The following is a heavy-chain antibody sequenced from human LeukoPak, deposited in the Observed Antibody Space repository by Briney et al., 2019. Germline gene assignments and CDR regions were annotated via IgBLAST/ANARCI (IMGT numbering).Heavy chain of an antibody. CDR2: IYYSGST. CDR3: ARDRLSYYMDV. Sequence: PSETLSLTCTVSGGSISSYYWSWIRQPPGKGLEWIGYIYYSGSTNYNPSLKSRVTISVDTSKNQFSLKLSSVTAADTAVYYCARDRLSYYMDVWGKGTTVTVSS. V-gene: IGHV4-59*01. CDR1: GGSISSYY. J-gene: IGHJ6*03. D-gene: IGHD6-25*01.